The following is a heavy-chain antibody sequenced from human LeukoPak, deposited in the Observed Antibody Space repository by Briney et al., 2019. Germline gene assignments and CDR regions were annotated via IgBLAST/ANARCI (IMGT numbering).Heavy chain of an antibody. Sequence: PGGSLRLSCAASGFTFSSYDMHWVRHATGKGLEWVSAIGTAGDTYYPGSVKGRFTISRENAKNSLYLQMNSLRAEDTAVYYCAREECSSTSCYGAFDIWGQGTMVTVSS. V-gene: IGHV3-13*01. J-gene: IGHJ3*02. CDR3: AREECSSTSCYGAFDI. CDR2: IGTAGDT. CDR1: GFTFSSYD. D-gene: IGHD2-2*01.